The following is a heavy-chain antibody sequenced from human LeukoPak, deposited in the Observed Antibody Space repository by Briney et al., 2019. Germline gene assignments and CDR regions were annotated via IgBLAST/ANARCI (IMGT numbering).Heavy chain of an antibody. CDR1: GFTFSDYY. V-gene: IGHV3-11*04. Sequence: PGGSLRLSCAASGFTFSDYYMSWIRQAPGKGLEWLSYISSSGSTVYYADSVKGRFTVSRDNAKNSLYLHMNSLRAEDTAVYYCAIRMTMIVVVPYFDYWGQGTLVAVSS. CDR2: ISSSGSTV. D-gene: IGHD3-22*01. J-gene: IGHJ4*02. CDR3: AIRMTMIVVVPYFDY.